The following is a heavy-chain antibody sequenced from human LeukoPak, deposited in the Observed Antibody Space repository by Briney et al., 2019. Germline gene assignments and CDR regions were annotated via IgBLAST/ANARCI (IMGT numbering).Heavy chain of an antibody. V-gene: IGHV3-30*03. CDR1: GFTVSTNC. CDR3: ASPAVYSSSWYYFDY. J-gene: IGHJ4*02. CDR2: ISYDGSSK. Sequence: GGSLRLSCAASGFTVSTNCMTWVRQALGKGLEWVAVISYDGSSKYYADSVKGRFTISRDNSKNTLYLQMNSLRAEDTAVYYCASPAVYSSSWYYFDYWGQGTLVTVSS. D-gene: IGHD6-13*01.